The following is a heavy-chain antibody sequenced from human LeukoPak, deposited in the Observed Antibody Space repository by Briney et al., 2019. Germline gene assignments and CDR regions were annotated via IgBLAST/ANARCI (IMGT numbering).Heavy chain of an antibody. CDR1: GFTFSKFA. Sequence: GGSLRLSCATSGFTFSKFAMHWVRQTPGKGLEWGALTWFDGSSEDYADSVKGRFTISRDNSKTTQHLQMSSLRAEDTALYFCAKDSGIAGVQRPFDYWGQGTLVTVSS. CDR2: TWFDGSSE. J-gene: IGHJ4*02. D-gene: IGHD1-20*01. CDR3: AKDSGIAGVQRPFDY. V-gene: IGHV3-33*06.